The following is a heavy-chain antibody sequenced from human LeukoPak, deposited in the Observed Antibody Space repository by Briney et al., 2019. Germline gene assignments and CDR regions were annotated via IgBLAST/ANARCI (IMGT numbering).Heavy chain of an antibody. CDR2: ISSDGSTT. CDR3: ARGSRDGYNLNY. Sequence: GGSLRLSCAASGFTFSSFWMHWVRQAPGKGLVWVSRISSDGSTTSYVDSVKGRFTISRDNAKNTLYLQMNSLRAEDTAVYYCARGSRDGYNLNYWGQGTLV. CDR1: GFTFSSFW. D-gene: IGHD5-24*01. V-gene: IGHV3-74*01. J-gene: IGHJ4*02.